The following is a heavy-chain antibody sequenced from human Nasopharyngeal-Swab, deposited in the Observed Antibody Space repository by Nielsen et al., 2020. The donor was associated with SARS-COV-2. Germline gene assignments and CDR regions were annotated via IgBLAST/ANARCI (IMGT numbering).Heavy chain of an antibody. Sequence: GESLKISCSASGFTFSSYAMHWVRQAPGKGLKYVSAISSDGGSTYYADSVKGRFTISRDNSKNTLYLQMNSLRAEDTAVYYCAREHSSGWYYFDYWGQGMLVTVSS. D-gene: IGHD6-19*01. J-gene: IGHJ4*02. CDR3: AREHSSGWYYFDY. V-gene: IGHV3-64*04. CDR1: GFTFSSYA. CDR2: ISSDGGST.